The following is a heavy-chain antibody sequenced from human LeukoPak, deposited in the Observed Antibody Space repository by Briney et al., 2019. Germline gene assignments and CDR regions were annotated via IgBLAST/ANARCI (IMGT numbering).Heavy chain of an antibody. CDR3: AHGWGTTAFDY. D-gene: IGHD1-7*01. CDR1: GYSFTSNW. CDR2: IYPGDSDA. V-gene: IGHV5-51*01. J-gene: IGHJ4*02. Sequence: GESLKISCKGPGYSFTSNWIGWVRQMPGKGLEWMGIIYPGDSDARYNPSFQGQVTISADKSISTAYLQWSGLKASDTAMYYCAHGWGTTAFDYWGQGTLVTVSS.